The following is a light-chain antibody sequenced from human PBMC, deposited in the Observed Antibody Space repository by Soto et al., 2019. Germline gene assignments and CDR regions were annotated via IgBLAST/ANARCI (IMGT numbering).Light chain of an antibody. V-gene: IGKV3-11*01. CDR3: QQRSDWPST. J-gene: IGKJ4*01. CDR2: YAS. Sequence: IGLTQSPATLSLSPGGRGTLSCRGRQEVSSYFAWYQQKPGQAPRLLIHYASNKATGIPARFSGSGSGTDFTLTISSLEPDDFAVYYCQQRSDWPSTFGGGTKVQIK. CDR1: QEVSSY.